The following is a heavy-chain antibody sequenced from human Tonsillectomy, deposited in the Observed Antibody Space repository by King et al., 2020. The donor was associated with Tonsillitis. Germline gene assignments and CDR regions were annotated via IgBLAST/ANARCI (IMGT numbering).Heavy chain of an antibody. D-gene: IGHD3-22*01. CDR1: GFSLSTSEMR. V-gene: IGHV2-70*04. CDR2: IDWDDGK. J-gene: IGHJ4*02. Sequence: TLQESGPALVKPTQTLTLTCTFSGFSLSTSEMRVSWIRQPPGKALEWLARIDWDDGKFYTTSLKTRLTISKDTSKNQVVLTMTDMDPVDTATYYCARIRDFYDSSGYYHYNFFDYWGQGTLVTVSS. CDR3: ARIRDFYDSSGYYHYNFFDY.